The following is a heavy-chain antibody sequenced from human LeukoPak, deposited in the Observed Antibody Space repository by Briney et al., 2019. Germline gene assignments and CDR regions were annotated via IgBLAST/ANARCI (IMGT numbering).Heavy chain of an antibody. V-gene: IGHV3-30*02. D-gene: IGHD3-10*01. CDR2: IRYDGSNK. CDR3: ARGDVLLWFGDPENLNDY. CDR1: GFTFSSYG. J-gene: IGHJ4*02. Sequence: GGSLRLSCAASGFTFSSYGMHWVRQAPGKGLEWVAFIRYDGSNKYYADSVKGRFTISRDNAKNSLYLQMNSLRAEDTAVYYCARGDVLLWFGDPENLNDYWGQGTLVTVSS.